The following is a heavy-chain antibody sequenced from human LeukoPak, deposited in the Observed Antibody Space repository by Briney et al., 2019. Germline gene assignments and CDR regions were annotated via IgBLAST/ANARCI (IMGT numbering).Heavy chain of an antibody. D-gene: IGHD2-2*01. CDR1: GFTFNKYN. CDR2: ISSSSSYI. CDR3: ATMPPSGAHNSLDH. V-gene: IGHV3-21*01. Sequence: PGGSLRLSCAASGFTFNKYNMNWARQAPGKGLEWVPSISSSSSYIYYADSVKGRFTISRDNAKNSLYLQMNSLGAEDTAVYYCATMPPSGAHNSLDHWGQGTLVTVSS. J-gene: IGHJ4*02.